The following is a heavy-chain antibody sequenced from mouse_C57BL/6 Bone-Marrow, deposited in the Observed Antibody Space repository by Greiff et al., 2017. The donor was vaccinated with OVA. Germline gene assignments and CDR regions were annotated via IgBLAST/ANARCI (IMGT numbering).Heavy chain of an antibody. CDR1: GFSLSTFGMG. CDR2: IWLYDDK. V-gene: IGHV8-8*01. D-gene: IGHD1-1*01. Sequence: QVTLKVSGPGILQPSQTLSLTCSFSGFSLSTFGMGVGWIRQPSGKGLEWLAPIWLYDDKSYNPALQSRLTISKDTSKNQVFLKIANVDTADTATYYCARIITTVVDYYAMDYWGQGTSVTVSS. CDR3: ARIITTVVDYYAMDY. J-gene: IGHJ4*01.